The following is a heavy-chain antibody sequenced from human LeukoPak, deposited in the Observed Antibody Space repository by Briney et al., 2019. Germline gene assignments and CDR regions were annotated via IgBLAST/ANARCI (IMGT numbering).Heavy chain of an antibody. J-gene: IGHJ2*01. V-gene: IGHV4-34*01. CDR2: INHSGST. CDR3: ARGLGRDFDL. D-gene: IGHD1-26*01. CDR1: GGSFSGYY. Sequence: PSETLSLTCAVYGGSFSGYYWSWIRQPPGKGLEWIGDINHSGSTNSNPSLKSQVTISVDTSKNQFSLNLSSVTAADTAVYYCARGLGRDFDLWGRGTLVTVSS.